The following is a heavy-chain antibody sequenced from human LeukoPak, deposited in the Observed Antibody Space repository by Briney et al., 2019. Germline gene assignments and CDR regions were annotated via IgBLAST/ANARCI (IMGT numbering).Heavy chain of an antibody. D-gene: IGHD3-22*01. CDR1: GYTFTGYY. J-gene: IGHJ4*02. V-gene: IGHV1-2*02. Sequence: ASVTVSCKASGYTFTGYYMHWVRQAPGQGLEWMGWINPNSGGTNYAQKFQGRVTMTRDTSISTAYMELSRLRSDDTAVYYCARQQGLGYDSSGYSYGYWGQGTLVTVSS. CDR3: ARQQGLGYDSSGYSYGY. CDR2: INPNSGGT.